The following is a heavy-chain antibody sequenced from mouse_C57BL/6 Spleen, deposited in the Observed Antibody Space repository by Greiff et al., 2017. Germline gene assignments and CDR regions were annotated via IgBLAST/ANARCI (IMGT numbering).Heavy chain of an antibody. CDR2: LDPNSGGT. Sequence: QVQLQQSGAELLKPGASVKLSCKASGYTFTSYWMHWVKQRPGRGLVWIGRLDPNSGGTKYNVKFQSKATLTVDKPSSTAYMQLSSLTSEDSAVYYCAIYDSLYYYAMDYWGQGTSVTVSS. J-gene: IGHJ4*01. D-gene: IGHD2-3*01. CDR1: GYTFTSYW. CDR3: AIYDSLYYYAMDY. V-gene: IGHV1-72*01.